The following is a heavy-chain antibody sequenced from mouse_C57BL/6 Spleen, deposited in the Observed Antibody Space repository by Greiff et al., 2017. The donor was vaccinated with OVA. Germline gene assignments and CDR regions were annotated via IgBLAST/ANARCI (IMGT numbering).Heavy chain of an antibody. V-gene: IGHV1-26*01. CDR1: GYTFTDYY. CDR2: INPNNGGT. J-gene: IGHJ3*01. CDR3: ARYQLRFAY. Sequence: EVQLQQSGPELVKPGASVKISCKASGYTFTDYYMNWVKQSHGKSLEWIGDINPNNGGTSYNQKFKGKATLTVDKSSSTAYMELRSLTSEDSAVYYCARYQLRFAYWGQGTLVTVSA. D-gene: IGHD2-1*01.